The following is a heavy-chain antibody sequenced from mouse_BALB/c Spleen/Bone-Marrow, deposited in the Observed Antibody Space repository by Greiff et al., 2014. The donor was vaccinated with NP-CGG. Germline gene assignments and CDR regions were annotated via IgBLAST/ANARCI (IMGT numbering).Heavy chain of an antibody. Sequence: VQLQQSGAELVKPGASVKLSCTASGFNIKDTYMHWGKQRPEQGLEGIGRIDPANGNTKYDPKFQGKATITADTSSNTAYLQLSSLTSEDTAVYYCARNGNYGAWFAYWGQGTLVTVSA. CDR3: ARNGNYGAWFAY. D-gene: IGHD2-1*01. J-gene: IGHJ3*01. CDR2: IDPANGNT. V-gene: IGHV14-3*02. CDR1: GFNIKDTY.